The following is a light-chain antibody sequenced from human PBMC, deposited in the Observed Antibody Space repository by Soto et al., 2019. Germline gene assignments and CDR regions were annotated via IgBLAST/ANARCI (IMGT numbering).Light chain of an antibody. V-gene: IGKV3D-15*01. J-gene: IGKJ1*01. CDR3: QQYNDWPQT. CDR1: QSVRSS. CDR2: GAS. Sequence: EIVMTQSPATLSVSPGERATLSCRASQSVRSSLAWYQQIPGQAPRLLVYGASARATGIPARFSGSGSGTEFTLTISSLQSEDSEVYYCQQYNDWPQTFGQGTKVDIK.